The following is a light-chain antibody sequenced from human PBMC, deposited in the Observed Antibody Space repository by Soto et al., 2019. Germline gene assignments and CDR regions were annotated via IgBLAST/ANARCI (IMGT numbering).Light chain of an antibody. V-gene: IGKV3-20*01. Sequence: EIVLTQSPGTLSLSPGERATLSCRASQSVSSSYLAWYQQKPGQAPRLLIYGASSRATGIPDRISGGGSGTDFTLTISRLEPEDFAVYYCHQYGSSPSTFGQGTEVEIK. CDR3: HQYGSSPST. J-gene: IGKJ1*01. CDR2: GAS. CDR1: QSVSSSY.